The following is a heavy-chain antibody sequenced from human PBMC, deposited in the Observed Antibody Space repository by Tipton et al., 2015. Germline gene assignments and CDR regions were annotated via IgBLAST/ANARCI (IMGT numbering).Heavy chain of an antibody. CDR3: ARGAQHSTWS. CDR1: GDSVSSNTAA. J-gene: IGHJ5*02. D-gene: IGHD6-13*01. CDR2: TYYRSNLNN. Sequence: GLVKPSQTLSLTCAISGDSVSSNTAAWHWIRQSPSRGLEWLGRTYYRSNLNNDYAVSVKSRITITPDTSKNQFTLHLNSVTPDDTAMYYCARGAQHSTWSWGQGTLVTVSS. V-gene: IGHV6-1*01.